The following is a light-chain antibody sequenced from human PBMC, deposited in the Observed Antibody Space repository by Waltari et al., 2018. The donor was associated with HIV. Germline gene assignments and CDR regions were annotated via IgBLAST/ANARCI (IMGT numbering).Light chain of an antibody. CDR3: QQYNNWPRT. V-gene: IGKV3-15*01. CDR2: GAS. CDR1: QSVRSN. Sequence: EIVMTQSPATLSVSPGERVTLSCRASQSVRSNLAWYQQKPGRAPRLLIYGASTRTAGIPARFSGGGSGTEFTLTIGSLQSEDFAVYYCQQYNNWPRTFGHGTKVEIK. J-gene: IGKJ1*01.